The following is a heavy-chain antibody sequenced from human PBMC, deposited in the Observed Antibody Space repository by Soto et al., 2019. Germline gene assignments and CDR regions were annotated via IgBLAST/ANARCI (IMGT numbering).Heavy chain of an antibody. D-gene: IGHD3-10*01. CDR2: ISDDGMTT. V-gene: IGHV3-30*02. CDR1: GFSFSEYG. Sequence: GGSLRLSCVASGFSFSEYGMSWVRQTPQKTLEWVASISDDGMTTYYADSVKGRFTISRDNSKNTLYLQMNSLRAEDTAVYYCAKDLLWFGELFLQSQLGYYYYGMDVWGQGTTVTVSS. CDR3: AKDLLWFGELFLQSQLGYYYYGMDV. J-gene: IGHJ6*02.